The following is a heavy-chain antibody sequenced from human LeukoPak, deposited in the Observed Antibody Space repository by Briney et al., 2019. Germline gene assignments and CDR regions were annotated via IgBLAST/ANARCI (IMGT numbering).Heavy chain of an antibody. CDR1: GFTFRTYG. Sequence: GGSLRLSCAASGFTFRTYGMHWVRQAPGKGLEWVAVIWYDGSNKYYADSVKGRFTISRDNSENTLYLQMNSLRAEDTAVYYCTTNQIMIREYYFDYWGQGTLVTVSS. CDR2: IWYDGSNK. D-gene: IGHD3-16*01. V-gene: IGHV3-33*01. CDR3: TTNQIMIREYYFDY. J-gene: IGHJ4*02.